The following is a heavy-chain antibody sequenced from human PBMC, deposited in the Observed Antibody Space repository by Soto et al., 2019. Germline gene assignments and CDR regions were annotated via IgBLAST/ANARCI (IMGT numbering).Heavy chain of an antibody. CDR3: ASSYYDSSGYYFIDY. CDR2: IYYSGST. CDR1: GGSISSSSYY. D-gene: IGHD3-22*01. Sequence: PSETLSLTCTVSGGSISSSSYYWGWIRQPPGKGLEWIGSIYYSGSTYYNPSLKSRVTISVDTSKNQFSLKLSSVTAADTAVYYCASSYYDSSGYYFIDYWGQGTLVTVSS. V-gene: IGHV4-39*01. J-gene: IGHJ4*02.